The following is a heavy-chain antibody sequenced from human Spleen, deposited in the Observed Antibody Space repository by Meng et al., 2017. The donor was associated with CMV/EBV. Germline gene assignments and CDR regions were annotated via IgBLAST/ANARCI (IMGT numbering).Heavy chain of an antibody. CDR1: GFTFSSYD. Sequence: GESLKISCAASGFTFSSYDMNWVRQAPGKGLEWVSYISKSGTTIYNADSVKGRFTISRDNAKNSLYLQMNSLRAEDTAVYYCAKGGLSRWDAFDIWGQGTMVTVSS. J-gene: IGHJ3*02. V-gene: IGHV3-48*03. D-gene: IGHD4-23*01. CDR3: AKGGLSRWDAFDI. CDR2: ISKSGTTI.